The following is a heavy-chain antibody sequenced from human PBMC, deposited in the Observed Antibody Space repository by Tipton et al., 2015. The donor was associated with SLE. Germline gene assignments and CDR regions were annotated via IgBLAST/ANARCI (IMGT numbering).Heavy chain of an antibody. D-gene: IGHD7-27*01. V-gene: IGHV4-61*09. Sequence: TLSLTCSVSGDSIGSGSYYWNWIRQPAGKGLKWIGHIHTSGATNNNPSLKSRVTISVGTSTNQLSLRLTSVTAADTAVYYCTRQRGTAYYYYHMDVWGKGTTVTVSS. CDR3: TRQRGTAYYYYHMDV. CDR1: GDSIGSGSYY. CDR2: IHTSGAT. J-gene: IGHJ6*03.